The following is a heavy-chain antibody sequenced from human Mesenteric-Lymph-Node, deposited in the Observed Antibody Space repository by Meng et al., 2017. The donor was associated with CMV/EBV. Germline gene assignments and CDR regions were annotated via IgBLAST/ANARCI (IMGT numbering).Heavy chain of an antibody. J-gene: IGHJ3*01. V-gene: IGHV3-23*05. CDR2: IYNSGSST. Sequence: GGSLRLSCAASGFTFDDYAMHWVRQAPGKGLEWVSTIYNSGSSTYYADSVKGRFTISRDNSKNTLYLQMNSLRAEDTATYYCAANLVWFGGQGTMVTVSS. CDR1: GFTFDDYA. CDR3: AANLVWF. D-gene: IGHD3-10*01.